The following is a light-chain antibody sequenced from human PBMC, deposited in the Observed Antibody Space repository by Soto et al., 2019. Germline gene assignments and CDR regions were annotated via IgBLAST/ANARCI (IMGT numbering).Light chain of an antibody. Sequence: DIQMTQSPSTLSASVGDRVTITCRASQSISNWLAWYQQKPGKAPKLLIYDASSLESGVPSRFSGSGSGTEFTLFINSLQPDDFATEYCQQYNSYSPYTFGQGTKLEIK. J-gene: IGKJ2*01. V-gene: IGKV1-5*01. CDR2: DAS. CDR1: QSISNW. CDR3: QQYNSYSPYT.